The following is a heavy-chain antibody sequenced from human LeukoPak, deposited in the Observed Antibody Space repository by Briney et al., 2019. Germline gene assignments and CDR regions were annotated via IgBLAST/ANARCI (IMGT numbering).Heavy chain of an antibody. V-gene: IGHV3-30*18. CDR2: ISYDGSNK. CDR3: AKVRYYYDSSGRNAFDI. D-gene: IGHD3-22*01. J-gene: IGHJ3*02. Sequence: PGRSLRLSCAASGFTFSSYGMHWVRQAPGKGLEWVAVISYDGSNKYYADSVKGRFTISRDNSKNTLYLQMNSLRAEDTAVYYCAKVRYYYDSSGRNAFDIWGQGTMVTVSS. CDR1: GFTFSSYG.